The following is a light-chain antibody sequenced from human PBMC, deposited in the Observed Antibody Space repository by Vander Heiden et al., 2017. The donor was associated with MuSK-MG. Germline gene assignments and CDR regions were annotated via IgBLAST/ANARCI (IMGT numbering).Light chain of an antibody. CDR2: DTS. CDR1: QSVGNSY. J-gene: IGKJ1*01. CDR3: QQYGDSPQT. Sequence: VLTQSPATLSLSPGDRATLSCRASQSVGNSYLAWYQQKPGQAPRLLIYDTSRRATGIPDRFSGRGSGTDFTLTISRLEPEDFALYYCQQYGDSPQTFGQGTKVEI. V-gene: IGKV3-20*01.